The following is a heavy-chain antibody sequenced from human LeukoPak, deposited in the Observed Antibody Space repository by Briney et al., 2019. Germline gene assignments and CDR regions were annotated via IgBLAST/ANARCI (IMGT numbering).Heavy chain of an antibody. CDR1: GFTFSSYW. Sequence: GGSLRLSCAASGFTFSSYWMSWVRQAPGKGLEWVANIKQDGSEKYYVDSVKGRFTISRDNAKNSLYLQMDSLRAEDTAVYYCARVEASSGYYGDYWGQGTLVTVSS. CDR2: IKQDGSEK. D-gene: IGHD3-22*01. CDR3: ARVEASSGYYGDY. J-gene: IGHJ4*02. V-gene: IGHV3-7*01.